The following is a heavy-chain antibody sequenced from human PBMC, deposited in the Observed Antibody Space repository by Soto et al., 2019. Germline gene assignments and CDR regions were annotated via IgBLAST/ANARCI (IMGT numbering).Heavy chain of an antibody. J-gene: IGHJ6*03. CDR2: IYYSGST. CDR3: ARHGSAVTYYYYYYMDV. V-gene: IGHV4-39*01. Sequence: QLQLQESGPGLVKPSETLSLTCTVSGGSISSSSYYWGWIRQPPGKGLEWIGSIYYSGSTYYNPSLKSRVTISADTSNNQFSLKLSSVTAADTAVYYCARHGSAVTYYYYYYMDVWGKGTTVTVSS. CDR1: GGSISSSSYY. D-gene: IGHD4-17*01.